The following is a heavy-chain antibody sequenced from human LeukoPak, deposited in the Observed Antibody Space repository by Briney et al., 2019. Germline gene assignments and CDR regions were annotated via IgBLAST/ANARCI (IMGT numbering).Heavy chain of an antibody. D-gene: IGHD2-2*01. V-gene: IGHV3-30-3*01. Sequence: GRSLRLSCAASGFTFSSYAMHWVRQAPGKGLEWVAVISYDGSNKYYADSVKGRFTISRDNSKNTVYLQMNSLRAEDTAVYYCARHLSSTADHWGQGTLVTVSS. CDR2: ISYDGSNK. J-gene: IGHJ4*02. CDR1: GFTFSSYA. CDR3: ARHLSSTADH.